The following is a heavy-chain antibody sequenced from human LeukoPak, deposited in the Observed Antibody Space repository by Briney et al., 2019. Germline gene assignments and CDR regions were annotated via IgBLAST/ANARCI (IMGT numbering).Heavy chain of an antibody. D-gene: IGHD3-9*01. CDR1: GGSISSSSYY. CDR3: ARGSYFDWLSYYFDY. CDR2: IYYSGST. J-gene: IGHJ4*02. V-gene: IGHV4-39*07. Sequence: SETLSLTCTVSGGSISSSSYYWGWIRQPPGKGLEWIGSIYYSGSTYYNPSLKSRVTISVDTSKNQFSLKLSSVTAADTAVYYCARGSYFDWLSYYFDYWGQGTLVTVSS.